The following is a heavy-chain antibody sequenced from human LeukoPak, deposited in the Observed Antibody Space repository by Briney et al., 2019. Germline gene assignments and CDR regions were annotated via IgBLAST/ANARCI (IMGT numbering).Heavy chain of an antibody. CDR1: GYTFTGYY. Sequence: ASVKVSCKASGYTFTGYYMHWARQAPGQGLEWMGWINPNSGGTNYAQKFQGRVTMTRDTSISTAYMELSRLRSDDTAVYYCARDRNGGSGWLNWFDPWGQGTLVTVSS. V-gene: IGHV1-2*02. D-gene: IGHD6-19*01. J-gene: IGHJ5*02. CDR2: INPNSGGT. CDR3: ARDRNGGSGWLNWFDP.